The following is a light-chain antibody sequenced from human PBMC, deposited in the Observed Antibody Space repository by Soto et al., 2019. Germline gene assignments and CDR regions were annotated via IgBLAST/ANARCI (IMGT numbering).Light chain of an antibody. V-gene: IGKV3-15*01. CDR3: QQYKNWPPIT. CDR1: QSVSSN. J-gene: IGKJ2*01. Sequence: EIVMTQSPATLSVSPGERATLSCRASQSVSSNLAWYQQEPGQAPRLLIYGASTRATGIPARYSGSGSGTNFTLTISSLQSEEFAVYYCQQYKNWPPITFGEGTKLEIK. CDR2: GAS.